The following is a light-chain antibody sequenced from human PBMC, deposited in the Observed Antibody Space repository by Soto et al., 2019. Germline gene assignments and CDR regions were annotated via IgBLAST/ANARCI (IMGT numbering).Light chain of an antibody. CDR2: DVS. V-gene: IGLV2-11*01. J-gene: IGLJ3*02. CDR3: CSYAGSYTLV. Sequence: QSVLTQPRSVSGSPGQSVTISCTGTSSDVGGYNYASWYQQHPGKAPKLMIYDVSKRPSGVPDRFSGSKSGNTASLTISGLQAEDEADYYCCSYAGSYTLVFGGGTKLTVL. CDR1: SSDVGGYNY.